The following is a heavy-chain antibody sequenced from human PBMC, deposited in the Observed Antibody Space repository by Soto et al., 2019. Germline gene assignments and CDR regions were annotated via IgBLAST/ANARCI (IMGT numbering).Heavy chain of an antibody. CDR1: GYTFTDYY. D-gene: IGHD6-13*01. CDR2: INPNSGGT. J-gene: IGHJ4*02. V-gene: IGHV1-2*04. Sequence: QVQLVQSGAEVKKPGASVKVSCKTSGYTFTDYYMHWVRQAPGQGLEWMGWINPNSGGTTYAQKFQGWVTMTRDTSISTVYMELSRLRSDDTAVYYCARQQSLSRWYEYWGQGTLVTVSS. CDR3: ARQQSLSRWYEY.